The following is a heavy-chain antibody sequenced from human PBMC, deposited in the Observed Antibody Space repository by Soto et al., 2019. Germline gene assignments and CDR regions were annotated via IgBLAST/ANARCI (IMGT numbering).Heavy chain of an antibody. V-gene: IGHV3-64D*06. CDR3: VTWGGIEARNLDH. CDR2: INYNGGTT. J-gene: IGHJ4*02. CDR1: GFPFSNHA. Sequence: GGSLRLSCSASGFPFSNHAMHWIRQAPGKGLEYVSAINYNGGTTYYIDSVKGRFTISRDNSKNMVYLQMSSLKVEDTAMYHCVTWGGIEARNLDHWGLGTLVTVSS. D-gene: IGHD6-6*01.